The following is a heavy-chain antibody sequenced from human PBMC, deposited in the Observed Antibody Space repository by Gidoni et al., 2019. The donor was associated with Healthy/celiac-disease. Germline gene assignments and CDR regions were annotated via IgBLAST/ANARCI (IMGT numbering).Heavy chain of an antibody. V-gene: IGHV3-23*01. Sequence: EVQRLESGGGLVQPGGSLSLSCAASGFTFSSYAMSWVRQAPGKGLEWVSAISGSGGSTYYADSVKGRFTISRDNSKNTLYLQMNSLRAEDTAVYYCAKPSYDYVWGSYPAHFDYWGQGTLVTVSS. J-gene: IGHJ4*02. CDR2: ISGSGGST. CDR1: GFTFSSYA. D-gene: IGHD3-16*02. CDR3: AKPSYDYVWGSYPAHFDY.